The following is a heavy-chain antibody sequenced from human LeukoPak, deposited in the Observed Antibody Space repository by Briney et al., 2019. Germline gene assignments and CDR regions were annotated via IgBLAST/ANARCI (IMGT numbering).Heavy chain of an antibody. CDR3: AKDHQSGDIVATINDY. CDR2: ISGSGGST. V-gene: IGHV3-23*01. D-gene: IGHD5-12*01. J-gene: IGHJ4*02. Sequence: GGSLRLSCAASGFTFSSYAMSGVRQAPGKGLEWVSAISGSGGSTYYADSVKGRFTISRDNSKNTLYLQMNSLRAEDTAVYYCAKDHQSGDIVATINDYWGQGTLVTVSS. CDR1: GFTFSSYA.